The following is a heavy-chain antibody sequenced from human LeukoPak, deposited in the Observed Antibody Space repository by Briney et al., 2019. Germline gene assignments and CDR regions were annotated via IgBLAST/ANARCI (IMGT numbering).Heavy chain of an antibody. J-gene: IGHJ6*03. CDR3: ARGRRRYCSGGSCYLYDYYYYYMDV. CDR1: GGSFSGYY. D-gene: IGHD2-15*01. CDR2: INHSGST. V-gene: IGHV4-34*01. Sequence: SETLSLTCAVYGGSFSGYYWSWIRQPPGKGLEWIGEINHSGSTKYNPSLKSRVTISVDTSKNQFSLKLSSVTAADTAVYYCARGRRRYCSGGSCYLYDYYYYYMDVWGKGTTVTVFS.